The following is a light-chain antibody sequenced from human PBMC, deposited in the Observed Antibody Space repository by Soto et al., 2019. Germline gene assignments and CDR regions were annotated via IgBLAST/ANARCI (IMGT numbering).Light chain of an antibody. CDR1: SSEVGGYNY. J-gene: IGLJ1*01. CDR2: DVS. CDR3: YSYTSSNTYV. V-gene: IGLV2-14*03. Sequence: QSVLTQPASVSGSTGQSIALSCTGTSSEVGGYNYVSWYQHHPGKVPQLMIYDVSNRPSGVSNRFSGSKSGNTASLTISGLQAEDEADYYCYSYTSSNTYVFGTGTKVTVL.